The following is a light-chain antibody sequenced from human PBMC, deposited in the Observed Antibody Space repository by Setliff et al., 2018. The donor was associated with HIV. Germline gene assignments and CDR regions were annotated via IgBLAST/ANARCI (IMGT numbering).Light chain of an antibody. CDR2: EVS. CDR1: SSDVGAYNY. Sequence: QSALAQPASVSGSPGQSITISCTGTSSDVGAYNYVSWYQQYPGKAPKLMIYEVSNRPSGVSNRFSGSKSGNTASLTISGLQAGDEADYYCCSYTSRNTDVFGTGTKV. CDR3: CSYTSRNTDV. J-gene: IGLJ1*01. V-gene: IGLV2-14*01.